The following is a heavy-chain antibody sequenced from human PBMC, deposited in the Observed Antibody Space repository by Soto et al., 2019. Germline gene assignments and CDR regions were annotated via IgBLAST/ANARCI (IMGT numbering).Heavy chain of an antibody. J-gene: IGHJ5*02. CDR1: GGTFSSYT. Sequence: QVQLVQSGAEVKKPGSSVKVSCKASGGTFSSYTISWVRQAPGQGLEWMGRIIPILGIANYAKKLQSRVTIKPDKSTSTAYMELKSLRSEGTAVYYCARKSTVTTLRANWFDPWGQGTLVTVSS. D-gene: IGHD4-17*01. V-gene: IGHV1-69*02. CDR2: IIPILGIA. CDR3: ARKSTVTTLRANWFDP.